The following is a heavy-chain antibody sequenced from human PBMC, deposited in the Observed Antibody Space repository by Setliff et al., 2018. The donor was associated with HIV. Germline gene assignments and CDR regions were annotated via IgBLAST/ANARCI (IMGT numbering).Heavy chain of an antibody. CDR2: IIPIFGST. V-gene: IGHV1-69*13. D-gene: IGHD3-10*01. CDR3: ARDDHYYDSGSYYSDWYFDL. CDR1: GGTFSNYA. Sequence: GASVKVSCKASGGTFSNYAFSWVRQAPGQGLEWMGGIIPIFGSTKYPQKFQGRVTITADESTSTADMELSSLRSEDTAVYYCARDDHYYDSGSYYSDWYFDLWGRGTLVTVS. J-gene: IGHJ2*01.